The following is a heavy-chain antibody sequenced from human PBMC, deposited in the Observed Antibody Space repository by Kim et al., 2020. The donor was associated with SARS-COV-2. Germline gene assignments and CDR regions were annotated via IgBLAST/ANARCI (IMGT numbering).Heavy chain of an antibody. J-gene: IGHJ6*02. CDR1: GFTFSSYA. V-gene: IGHV3-23*01. CDR2: ISDSAART. CDR3: AKGRDKTKYGMDV. D-gene: IGHD2-15*01. Sequence: GGSLRLACATSGFTFSSYAMTWVRKSQGKGLEWVSSISDSAARTYYADSVKGRFTISRDNSRDTLYLQMDSLRVEDTALYYCAKGRDKTKYGMDVWGQGTTVTVSS.